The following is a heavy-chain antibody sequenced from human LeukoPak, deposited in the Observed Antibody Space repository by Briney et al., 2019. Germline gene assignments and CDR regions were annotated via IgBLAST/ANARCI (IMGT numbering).Heavy chain of an antibody. J-gene: IGHJ4*02. CDR3: ASLGVNWNDPV. V-gene: IGHV4-34*10. CDR1: GGSFSGYY. CDR2: INHSGST. Sequence: SETLSLTCAVYGGSFSGYYWSWIRQPPGKGLEWIGEINHSGSTNYNPSLKSRVTMTSDTSTSTVYMELSSLRSEDTAVYYCASLGVNWNDPVWGQGTLVTVSS. D-gene: IGHD1-20*01.